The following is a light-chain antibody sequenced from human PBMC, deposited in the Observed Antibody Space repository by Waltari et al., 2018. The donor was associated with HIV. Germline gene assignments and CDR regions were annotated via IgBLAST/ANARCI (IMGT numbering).Light chain of an antibody. CDR3: QQYYSTPVT. Sequence: DIVMTQSPDSQAVSLGGRATINCKSSQSLFNDLQNKNNLAWYQQKPGQPPRLLIYWGGTRESGVPDRYSGSGSGTDFTLTISCLQAEDVAVYYCQQYYSTPVTFGGGTKVEIK. V-gene: IGKV4-1*01. J-gene: IGKJ4*01. CDR1: QSLFNDLQNKNN. CDR2: WGG.